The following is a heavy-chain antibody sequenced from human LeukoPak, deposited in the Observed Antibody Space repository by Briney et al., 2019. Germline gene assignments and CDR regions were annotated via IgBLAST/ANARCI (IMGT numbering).Heavy chain of an antibody. CDR3: ARGPDSGYYYYGMDV. Sequence: ASVKVSCKVSGYTLTELSMHWVRQAPGNGFEWMGGFDPEDGETIYAQKFQGRVTMTEDTSTDTAYMELSSLRSEDTAVYYCARGPDSGYYYYGMDVWGQGTTVTVSS. CDR1: GYTLTELS. J-gene: IGHJ6*02. CDR2: FDPEDGET. V-gene: IGHV1-24*01. D-gene: IGHD3-10*01.